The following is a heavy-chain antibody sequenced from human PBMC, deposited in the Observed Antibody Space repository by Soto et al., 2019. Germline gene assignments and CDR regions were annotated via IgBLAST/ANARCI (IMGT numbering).Heavy chain of an antibody. V-gene: IGHV4-31*03. J-gene: IGHJ5*02. CDR2: IYHSGSN. D-gene: IGHD2-15*01. CDR3: ARARGYCSGGSCYCWFDP. CDR1: GGSISTGGNY. Sequence: QVQLQESGPGLVKPSQTLYLTCTVLGGSISTGGNYWGWIRQHPRKGLEWIGHIYHSGSNYYNPSLKSRVTISVDTSKNQFSLKLSSVTAADTAVYYCARARGYCSGGSCYCWFDPWGQGTLVTVSS.